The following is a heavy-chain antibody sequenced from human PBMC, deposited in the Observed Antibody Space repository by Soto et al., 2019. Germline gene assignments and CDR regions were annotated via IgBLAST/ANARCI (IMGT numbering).Heavy chain of an antibody. CDR1: GFTVSSNY. Sequence: EVQLVESGGGLVQPGGSLRLSCAASGFTVSSNYMSWVRQAPGKGLEWVSVFYSGGSTYYADSVKGRFTISRDNSKNTLYLQMNSLRAEDTAVYYCARLRYSSGWAPFDYWGQGTLVTVSS. J-gene: IGHJ4*02. CDR2: FYSGGST. V-gene: IGHV3-66*04. D-gene: IGHD6-19*01. CDR3: ARLRYSSGWAPFDY.